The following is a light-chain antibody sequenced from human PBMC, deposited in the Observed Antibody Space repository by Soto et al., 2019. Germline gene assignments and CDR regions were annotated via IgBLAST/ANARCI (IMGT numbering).Light chain of an antibody. CDR3: EQYSTLHT. Sequence: SQSHVAVSLQQGERGTXTRRASQSVSNNYLAWYQRKPGLAPRLLIYGASIRATGIPARFTGSGSGTEFTLIICGLPDEGLAVYSWEQYSTLHTFGGGTRVDIK. CDR1: QSVSNN. V-gene: IGKV3-15*01. CDR2: GAS. J-gene: IGKJ4*01.